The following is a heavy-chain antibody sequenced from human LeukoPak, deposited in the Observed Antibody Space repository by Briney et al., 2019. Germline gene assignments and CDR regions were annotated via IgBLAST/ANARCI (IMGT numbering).Heavy chain of an antibody. J-gene: IGHJ4*02. CDR3: ARAIAAAGADY. CDR1: GYTFNSYD. V-gene: IGHV1-8*01. D-gene: IGHD6-13*01. CDR2: MNPNSGKT. Sequence: GASVKVSCKASGYTFNSYDLNWVRQAPGQGLEWMGWMNPNSGKTGYAHKFQGRVTITRNTSISTAYRELSSPRSEDTAVYYCARAIAAAGADYWGQGTLVTVSS.